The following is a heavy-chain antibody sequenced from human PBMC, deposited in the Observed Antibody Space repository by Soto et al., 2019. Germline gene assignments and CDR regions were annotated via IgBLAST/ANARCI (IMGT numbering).Heavy chain of an antibody. D-gene: IGHD6-19*01. CDR2: INPNSGGT. V-gene: IGHV1-2*02. CDR3: ASARAVAGPHYYYYYGMDV. Sequence: QVQLVQSGAEVKKPGASVKVSCKASGYTLTGYYMHWVRQAPGQGLEWMGWINPNSGGTNYAQKFQGRVTMTRDTSISTAYMELSRLRSDDTAVYYCASARAVAGPHYYYYYGMDVWGQGTTVTVSS. J-gene: IGHJ6*02. CDR1: GYTLTGYY.